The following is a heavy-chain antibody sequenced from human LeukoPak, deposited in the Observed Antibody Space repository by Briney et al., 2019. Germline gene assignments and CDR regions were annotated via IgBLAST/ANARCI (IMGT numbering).Heavy chain of an antibody. V-gene: IGHV4-61*01. CDR3: AKDVGKWESLHFFDY. D-gene: IGHD1-26*01. CDR2: IYYGGNT. CDR1: GDSVSSSNYY. J-gene: IGHJ4*02. Sequence: PSETLSLTCAVSGDSVSSSNYYWSWIRQPPGKGLEWIGYIYYGGNTNYNPSLQSRVTISVDTSKSQFSLKLSSVTAADTAVYYCAKDVGKWESLHFFDYWGQGTLVTVSS.